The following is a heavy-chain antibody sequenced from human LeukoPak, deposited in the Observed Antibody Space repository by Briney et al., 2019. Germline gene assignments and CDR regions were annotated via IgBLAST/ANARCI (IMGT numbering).Heavy chain of an antibody. V-gene: IGHV3-48*03. D-gene: IGHD4/OR15-4a*01. CDR3: DSKPDYGNNDGSDY. J-gene: IGHJ4*02. CDR1: GFTFSSYE. Sequence: PGGSLRLSCAASGFTFSSYEMSWVRQAPQEGLEWVSYISSSGTTTYYADSVKGRFTISRDNAKKSLYMQMNSLRADDTAVYYCDSKPDYGNNDGSDYWGQGTLVTVSS. CDR2: ISSSGTTT.